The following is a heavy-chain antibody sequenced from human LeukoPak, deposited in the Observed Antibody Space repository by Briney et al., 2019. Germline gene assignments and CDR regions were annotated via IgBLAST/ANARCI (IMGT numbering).Heavy chain of an antibody. V-gene: IGHV5-51*01. CDR2: IYPGDSDT. Sequence: GESLKISCKGSGYSFTSYWIGWVRQMPGKGLEWMGIIYPGDSDTRYSPSFQGQVTISADKSISTAYLQWCSLKASDTAMYYCARRIGYCSSTSCYSNWFDPWGQGTLVTVSS. CDR3: ARRIGYCSSTSCYSNWFDP. D-gene: IGHD2-2*01. CDR1: GYSFTSYW. J-gene: IGHJ5*02.